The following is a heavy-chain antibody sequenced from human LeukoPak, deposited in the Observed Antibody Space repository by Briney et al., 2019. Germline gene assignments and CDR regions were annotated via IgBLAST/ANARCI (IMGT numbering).Heavy chain of an antibody. Sequence: SETLSLTCAVYGGSFGGYYWSWIRQPPGKGLEWIGSIYYSGSTYYNPSLKSRVTISVDTSKNQFSLKLSSVTAADTAVYYCARERGDLDYWGQGTLVTVSS. V-gene: IGHV4-34*01. D-gene: IGHD2-21*01. J-gene: IGHJ4*02. CDR1: GGSFGGYY. CDR2: IYYSGST. CDR3: ARERGDLDY.